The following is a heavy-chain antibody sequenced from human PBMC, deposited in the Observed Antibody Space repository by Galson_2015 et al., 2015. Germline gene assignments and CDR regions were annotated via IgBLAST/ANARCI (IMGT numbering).Heavy chain of an antibody. D-gene: IGHD3-10*01. CDR2: IFPGDSDT. CDR1: GYSFTNYW. Sequence: QSGAEVKKPGESLKISCKGSGYSFTNYWIGWVRQMPGKGLEWMGIIFPGDSDTRYSPSFQGQVTISADKSISTAYLQWSSLKASDTAMYYCAIHVGGSGNLNAFDIWGQGTMVTVSS. CDR3: AIHVGGSGNLNAFDI. J-gene: IGHJ3*02. V-gene: IGHV5-51*01.